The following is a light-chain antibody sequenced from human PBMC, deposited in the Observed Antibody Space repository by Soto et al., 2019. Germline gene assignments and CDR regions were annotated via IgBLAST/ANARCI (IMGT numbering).Light chain of an antibody. CDR2: EVS. V-gene: IGLV2-8*01. Sequence: QSALTQPPSASGSPGQSVTISCTGTSSDVGGYNYVSWYQQHPGKAPKLMIYEVSKRPSGVPDRFSGSKSGNTASLTVSGLQAEDEADYYCSSYTSSRLRVVFGGGTKLTVL. CDR3: SSYTSSRLRVV. J-gene: IGLJ2*01. CDR1: SSDVGGYNY.